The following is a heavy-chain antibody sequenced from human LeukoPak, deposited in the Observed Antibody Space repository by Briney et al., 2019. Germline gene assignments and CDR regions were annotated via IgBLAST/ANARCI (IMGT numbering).Heavy chain of an antibody. Sequence: GGSLRLSCAASGFTFSSYGMHWVRQAPGKGLEWVAVISYDGSNKYYADSVKGRFTISRDNSKNTLCLQMNSLRAEDTAVYYCAKDLEGSFMTTYYFDYWGQGTLVTVSS. CDR1: GFTFSSYG. V-gene: IGHV3-30*18. CDR2: ISYDGSNK. D-gene: IGHD4-17*01. CDR3: AKDLEGSFMTTYYFDY. J-gene: IGHJ4*02.